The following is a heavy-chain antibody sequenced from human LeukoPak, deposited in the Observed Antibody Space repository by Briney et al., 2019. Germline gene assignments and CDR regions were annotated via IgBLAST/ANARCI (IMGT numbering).Heavy chain of an antibody. CDR1: GFTVNYW. V-gene: IGHV3-7*01. CDR2: MTHDGSDE. J-gene: IGHJ4*02. CDR3: AKGDLEN. Sequence: GGSLRLSCAASGFTVNYWMSWARQAPGKGLEWVATMTHDGSDEYYLDSVKGRFTISRDSAKNSIYLQMNSLRVEDTSTYYCAKGDLENWGQGTLVTVSS.